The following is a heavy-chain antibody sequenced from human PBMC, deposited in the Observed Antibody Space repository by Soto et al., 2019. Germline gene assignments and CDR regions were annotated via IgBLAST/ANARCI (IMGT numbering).Heavy chain of an antibody. CDR2: ISYDGNKK. Sequence: QVQLAASGGGVVQPGRSLRLSCAASGFTLSSYSMHWVRQAPGKGLEWVALISYDGNKKFYEDSVEGRFNISRDTSKNMLYLQMNSLRAGDTAVYYCARSVAVAALDSWGHGTLVTVSS. CDR3: ARSVAVAALDS. D-gene: IGHD6-19*01. J-gene: IGHJ5*01. CDR1: GFTLSSYS. V-gene: IGHV3-30-3*01.